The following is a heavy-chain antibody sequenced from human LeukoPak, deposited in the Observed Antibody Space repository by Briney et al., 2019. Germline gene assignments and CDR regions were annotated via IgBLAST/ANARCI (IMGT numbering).Heavy chain of an antibody. J-gene: IGHJ4*02. CDR1: GFTFGDYA. D-gene: IGHD2-2*01. CDR3: TSAYCSSTSCYDSLLFDY. Sequence: GGSLRLSCTASGFTFGDYAMSWFRQAPGKGLEWVGFIRSKAYGGTTEYAASVKGRFTISRDDSKSIAYLQMNSLKTEDTAVYYCTSAYCSSTSCYDSLLFDYWGQGTLVTVSS. CDR2: IRSKAYGGTT. V-gene: IGHV3-49*03.